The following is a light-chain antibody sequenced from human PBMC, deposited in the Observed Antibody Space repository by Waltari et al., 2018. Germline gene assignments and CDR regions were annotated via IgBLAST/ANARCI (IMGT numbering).Light chain of an antibody. Sequence: DIVMTQSPDSLAVSLGERATINCRSSQSVLHRSNSKNYLAWYQQKPGHPPKLLIYWAPTRDSGVPDRFSGSGSGTDFTLTIGSLQAEDVAVYYCQQYYTTPRTFGHGTKVEIK. V-gene: IGKV4-1*01. CDR1: QSVLHRSNSKNY. CDR3: QQYYTTPRT. J-gene: IGKJ1*01. CDR2: WAP.